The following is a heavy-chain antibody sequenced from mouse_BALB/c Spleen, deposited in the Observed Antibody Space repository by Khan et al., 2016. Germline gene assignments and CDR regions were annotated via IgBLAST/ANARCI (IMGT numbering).Heavy chain of an antibody. CDR3: ARSGGYVGWLAY. CDR2: IYPGDGDT. V-gene: IGHV1-82*01. J-gene: IGHJ3*01. CDR1: GYAFSSSW. Sequence: QVQLQQSGPELVKPGVSVKISCKASGYAFSSSWMNWVKQRPGQGLAWIGRIYPGDGDTNYNGKFKGKATLTADKSSSTAYMQLSSLTSVDSAVYCWARSGGYVGWLAYGGQGTLVTVSA. D-gene: IGHD1-2*01.